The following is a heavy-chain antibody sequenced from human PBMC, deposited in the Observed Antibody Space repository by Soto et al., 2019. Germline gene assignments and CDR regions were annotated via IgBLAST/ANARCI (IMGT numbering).Heavy chain of an antibody. CDR3: ARRARPDFYYMDV. V-gene: IGHV3-64*01. J-gene: IGHJ6*03. CDR1: GFTLRGYA. CDR2: ISSNGVGT. D-gene: IGHD6-6*01. Sequence: EVQLAESGGGLAQPGGSPRLSCAASGFTLRGYAMDWVRQAPGKGLEYVSGISSNGVGTYYANSVQGRFTISRDNSKNTVYLQMGSLRPEDMAVYYCARRARPDFYYMDVWGKGTTVTVSS.